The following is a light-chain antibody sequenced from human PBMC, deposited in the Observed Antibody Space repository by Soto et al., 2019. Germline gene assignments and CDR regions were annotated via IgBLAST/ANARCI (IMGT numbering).Light chain of an antibody. V-gene: IGLV2-14*03. CDR2: HVT. Sequence: QSVLTQPASVSGSPGQSITISFTGPSSDIGHYDYVSWYQQHPGKAPKLMIYHVTYRPSGVSNRYSGSKSGNSASLTISGLQADDEADYYCCSLTTSHTYVFGSGTKSPS. CDR1: SSDIGHYDY. CDR3: CSLTTSHTYV. J-gene: IGLJ1*01.